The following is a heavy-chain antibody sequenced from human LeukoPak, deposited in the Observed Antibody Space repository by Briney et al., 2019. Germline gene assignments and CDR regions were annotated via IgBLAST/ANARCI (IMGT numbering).Heavy chain of an antibody. D-gene: IGHD6-13*01. CDR2: ISWNSGSI. V-gene: IGHV3-9*01. CDR3: ARESWGPVMGNAFDI. CDR1: GFTFDDYA. Sequence: GGSLRLSCAASGFTFDDYAMHWVRQAPGKGLEWVSGISWNSGSIGYADSVKGRFTISRDNAKNSLYLQMNSLRAEDTAVYYCARESWGPVMGNAFDIWGQGTMVTVSS. J-gene: IGHJ3*02.